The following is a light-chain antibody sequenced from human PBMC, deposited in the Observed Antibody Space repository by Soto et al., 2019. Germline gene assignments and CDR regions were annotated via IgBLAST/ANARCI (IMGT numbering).Light chain of an antibody. CDR1: RNIDTY. J-gene: IGKJ1*01. Sequence: DIQMAQSPSSLSASVGDRVTITCRASRNIDTYLSWYQQKAGKAPKLLIFATSTLQSGVPSRFSGSGSGTDFTLTISSLQPEDFATYFCQQSYSPLWTFGEGTKVDIK. CDR2: ATS. CDR3: QQSYSPLWT. V-gene: IGKV1-39*01.